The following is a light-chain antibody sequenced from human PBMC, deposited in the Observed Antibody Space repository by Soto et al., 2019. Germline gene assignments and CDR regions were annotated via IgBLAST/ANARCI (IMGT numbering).Light chain of an antibody. CDR3: QQYNSWLWT. J-gene: IGKJ1*01. V-gene: IGKV3-11*01. Sequence: EIVLTQSPATLSLSPGERATLSCRASQSVSSYLAWYQQKPGQAPRLLIYDASNRATGIPARFSGSGSGTDFTLNISSLQSEDSAVYYCQQYNSWLWTFGQGTKVDIK. CDR2: DAS. CDR1: QSVSSY.